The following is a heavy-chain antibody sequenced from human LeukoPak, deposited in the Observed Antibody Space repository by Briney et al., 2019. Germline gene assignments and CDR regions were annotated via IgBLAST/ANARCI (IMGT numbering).Heavy chain of an antibody. CDR3: ARETIEAFDV. J-gene: IGHJ3*01. V-gene: IGHV1-18*01. CDR1: GYSFSTYG. CDR2: ISAYNGNT. D-gene: IGHD4/OR15-4a*01. Sequence: GASVKVSCKTSGYSFSTYGISWVRQAPGQGLEWTGWISAYNGNTNYAQKFQGRVTMTTDTSTSTAHLEMRSLRPDDTAVYYCARETIEAFDVWGQGTMVTVSS.